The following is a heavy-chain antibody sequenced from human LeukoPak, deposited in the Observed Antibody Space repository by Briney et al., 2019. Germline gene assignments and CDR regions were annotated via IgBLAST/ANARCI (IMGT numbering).Heavy chain of an antibody. CDR3: ARGGHSSWTYYYYYYYVDV. V-gene: IGHV4-4*07. D-gene: IGHD6-13*01. CDR2: IYTSGST. CDR1: GGSISSYY. Sequence: MASETLSLTCTVSGGSISSYYWSWIRQPAGKGLEWIGRIYTSGSTNYNPSLKSRVTMSVDTSKNQFSLKLSSVTAADTAVYYCARGGHSSWTYYYYYYYVDVWGKGTTVTVSS. J-gene: IGHJ6*03.